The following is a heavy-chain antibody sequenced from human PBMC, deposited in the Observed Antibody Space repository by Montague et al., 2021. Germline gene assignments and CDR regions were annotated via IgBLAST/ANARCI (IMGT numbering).Heavy chain of an antibody. CDR2: VRHIGST. Sequence: SETLSLTCGVYGGSLSEYYWTWIRQSPEKGLEWIGEVRHIGSTNYNPYLKSRVTMSVDKSKNQFSLKLRSVTAADTAVYYCASDRGPFDYWGQGTVVTVSS. V-gene: IGHV4-34*01. J-gene: IGHJ4*02. CDR1: GGSLSEYY. CDR3: ASDRGPFDY. D-gene: IGHD3-10*01.